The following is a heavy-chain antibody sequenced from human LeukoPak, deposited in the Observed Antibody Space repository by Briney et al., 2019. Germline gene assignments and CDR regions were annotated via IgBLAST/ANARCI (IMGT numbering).Heavy chain of an antibody. CDR2: ITPNSDGT. Sequence: ASVKVSCKTSGYTVTGYYIHWVRQAPGQGLEWMGWITPNSDGTDYAQKFQGRVTMTRDTSITTAYMELSSLRSDDTAVYYCAKSVAPAGLPGENNWFDPWGQGTLVIVSS. D-gene: IGHD6-13*01. J-gene: IGHJ5*02. CDR1: GYTVTGYY. CDR3: AKSVAPAGLPGENNWFDP. V-gene: IGHV1-2*02.